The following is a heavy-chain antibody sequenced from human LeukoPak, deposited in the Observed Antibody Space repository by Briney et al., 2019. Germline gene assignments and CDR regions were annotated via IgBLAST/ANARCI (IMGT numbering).Heavy chain of an antibody. CDR2: ISYDGSNK. CDR1: GFTFSSYA. J-gene: IGHJ4*02. V-gene: IGHV3-30*04. D-gene: IGHD3-16*01. Sequence: GGSLRLSCAASGFTFSSYAKHWVRQAPGKGLEWVAVISYDGSNKYYADSVKGRFTISRDNSKNTLSLQMNRLRAEDTAVFYCAKGFGWNHHDSSDYWGQGTLVTVSS. CDR3: AKGFGWNHHDSSDY.